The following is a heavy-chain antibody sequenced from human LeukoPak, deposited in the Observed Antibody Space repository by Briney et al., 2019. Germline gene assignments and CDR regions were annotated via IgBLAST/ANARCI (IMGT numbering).Heavy chain of an antibody. D-gene: IGHD2-21*02. J-gene: IGHJ4*02. V-gene: IGHV3-30*04. CDR1: GFTFSLYT. CDR3: ARDVGGGDTFDY. CDR2: ISYDGSDK. Sequence: GGSLRLSCVASGFTFSLYTMHWVRQAPGKGLEWVAVISYDGSDKYYADSVKGRFTISRGNSKSTLFLQMNSLRAEDTAVYFCARDVGGGDTFDYWGQGTLVTVSS.